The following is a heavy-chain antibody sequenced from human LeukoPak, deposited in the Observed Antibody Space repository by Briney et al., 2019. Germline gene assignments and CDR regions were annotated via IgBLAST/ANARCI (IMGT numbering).Heavy chain of an antibody. V-gene: IGHV1-8*03. Sequence: GASVKVSCKASGYTFTSYDINWVRQATGQGLEWMGWMNPNSGNTGYAQKFQGRVTITRNTSISTAYMELSSLRSEDTAVYYCARIRTWNWNPDAFDIWGQGTMVTVSS. J-gene: IGHJ3*02. D-gene: IGHD1-1*01. CDR1: GYTFTSYD. CDR2: MNPNSGNT. CDR3: ARIRTWNWNPDAFDI.